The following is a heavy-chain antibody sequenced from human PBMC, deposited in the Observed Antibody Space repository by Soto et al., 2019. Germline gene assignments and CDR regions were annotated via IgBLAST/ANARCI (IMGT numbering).Heavy chain of an antibody. Sequence: SVKVSCKASGYTFTSYGISWVRQAPGQGLEGMGWISAYNGNTNYAQKLQGRVTMTTDTSTSTVYMELRSLRSDDTAVYYCARDHCTNGVCYWAVNWFDPWGQGTLVTVSS. D-gene: IGHD2-8*01. J-gene: IGHJ5*02. CDR1: GYTFTSYG. CDR3: ARDHCTNGVCYWAVNWFDP. V-gene: IGHV1-18*04. CDR2: ISAYNGNT.